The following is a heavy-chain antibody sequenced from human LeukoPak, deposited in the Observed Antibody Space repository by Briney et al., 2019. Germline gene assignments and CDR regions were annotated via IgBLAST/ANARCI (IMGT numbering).Heavy chain of an antibody. D-gene: IGHD3-16*01. CDR3: ARGILRGLGY. CDR2: ITSSSSYI. CDR1: GFTFSSYS. J-gene: IGHJ4*02. V-gene: IGHV3-21*01. Sequence: GGSLRLPCVASGFTFSSYSMNWVRQAPGKGLEWVSSITSSSSYIYYAESVKGRFTISRDNAKNSLYLQMNSLRAEDTAVYYCARGILRGLGYWGQGTLVTVSS.